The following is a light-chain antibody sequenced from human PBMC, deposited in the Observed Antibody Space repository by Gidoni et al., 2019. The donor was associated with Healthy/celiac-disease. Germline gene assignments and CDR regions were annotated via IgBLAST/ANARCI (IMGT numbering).Light chain of an antibody. J-gene: IGKJ5*01. CDR2: GAS. CDR1: QSVSSN. V-gene: IGKV3-15*01. Sequence: IVMTQSPATPSVSPGETATPSCRANQSVSSNLAWYQQKPGQAPRLLIYGASTRATGIPARFSGSGSGTEFTLTISSLQSEDFAVYYCQQYNSWPPITFGQGTRLEIK. CDR3: QQYNSWPPIT.